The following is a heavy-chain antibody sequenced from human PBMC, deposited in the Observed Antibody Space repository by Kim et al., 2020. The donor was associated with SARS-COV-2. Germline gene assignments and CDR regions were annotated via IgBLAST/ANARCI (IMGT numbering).Heavy chain of an antibody. D-gene: IGHD5-12*01. V-gene: IGHV4-34*01. CDR2: ITDGGNT. CDR3: ARYWAASGGYYFDF. Sequence: SETLSLTSAVYGGTFSGYRWTWIRQPPGKGLEWIGDITDGGNTKYNPSLKSRVTISVDRSKNQFSLKLTSVTAADTAVYYCARYWAASGGYYFDFWGRGTQVIVSS. J-gene: IGHJ4*02. CDR1: GGTFSGYR.